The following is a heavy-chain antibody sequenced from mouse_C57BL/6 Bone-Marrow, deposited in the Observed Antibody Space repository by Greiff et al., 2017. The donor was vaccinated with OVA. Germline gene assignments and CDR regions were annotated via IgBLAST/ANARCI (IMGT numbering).Heavy chain of an antibody. CDR1: GFTFSSYG. D-gene: IGHD2-3*01. CDR3: ARFYDGYYVDY. V-gene: IGHV5-6*01. Sequence: EVQLMESGGDLVKPGGSLKLSCAASGFTFSSYGMSWVRQTPDKRLEWVATISSGGSYTYYPDSVKGRFTISRDNAKNTLYLQMSSLKSEDTAMYYCARFYDGYYVDYWGQGTTLTVSS. CDR2: ISSGGSYT. J-gene: IGHJ2*01.